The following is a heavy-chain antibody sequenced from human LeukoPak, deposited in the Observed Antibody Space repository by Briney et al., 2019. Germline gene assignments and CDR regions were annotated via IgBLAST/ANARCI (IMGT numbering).Heavy chain of an antibody. J-gene: IGHJ3*02. CDR2: ISAYNGNT. D-gene: IGHD4-17*01. V-gene: IGHV1-18*01. CDR1: GYTFTSYG. CDR3: ARDGYGGYGLGGFDI. Sequence: GASVKVSCKASGYTFTSYGISWVRQAPGQGLEWMGWISAYNGNTNYAQELQGRVTMTTDTSTSTAYMELRSLRSDDTAVYYCARDGYGGYGLGGFDIWGQGTMVTVSS.